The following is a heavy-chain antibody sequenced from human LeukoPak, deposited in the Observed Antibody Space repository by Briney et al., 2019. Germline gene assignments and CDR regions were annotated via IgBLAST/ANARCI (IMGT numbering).Heavy chain of an antibody. V-gene: IGHV3-30*02. CDR1: GFTFSSYD. D-gene: IGHD2-15*01. Sequence: PGGSLRLSCAASGFTFSSYDMHWVRQAPGKGLEWVAFIRYDGGKKYYADSVKGRFTISRDNSKNTLYLQMNSLRAEDTALYYCAKTGSWGSSNYYFDYWGQGTLVTVSS. CDR3: AKTGSWGSSNYYFDY. CDR2: IRYDGGKK. J-gene: IGHJ4*02.